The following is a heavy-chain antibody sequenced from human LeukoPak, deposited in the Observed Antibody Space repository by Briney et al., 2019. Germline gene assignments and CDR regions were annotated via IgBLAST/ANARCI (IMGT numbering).Heavy chain of an antibody. V-gene: IGHV3-33*06. Sequence: GGSLRLSCAASGFTFSSYGMHWVRQAPGKGLEWVAVIWYDGSNKYYADSVKGRFTISRDNSKNTLYLQMNSLRAEDTAVYYCAKGCEYCSGGSCYYYYYYYMDVWAKGPRSPSP. CDR1: GFTFSSYG. D-gene: IGHD2-15*01. CDR3: AKGCEYCSGGSCYYYYYYYMDV. CDR2: IWYDGSNK. J-gene: IGHJ6*03.